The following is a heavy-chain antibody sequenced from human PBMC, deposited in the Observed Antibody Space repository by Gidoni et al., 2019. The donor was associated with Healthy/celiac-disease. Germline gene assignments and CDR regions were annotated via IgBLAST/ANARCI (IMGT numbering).Heavy chain of an antibody. CDR1: GFTFISYS. J-gene: IGHJ1*01. CDR3: ARHSGPGYDDSSGYTTTSSYFQH. Sequence: EVQLVESGGGLVKPGGSLRLSCAASGFTFISYSMNWVRQAPGKGLGWVSSISNSSSYIYYADSAKGRFTISRDNAKNSLYLQMNSLRAEDTAVYYCARHSGPGYDDSSGYTTTSSYFQHWGQGTLVTVSS. CDR2: ISNSSSYI. V-gene: IGHV3-21*01. D-gene: IGHD3-22*01.